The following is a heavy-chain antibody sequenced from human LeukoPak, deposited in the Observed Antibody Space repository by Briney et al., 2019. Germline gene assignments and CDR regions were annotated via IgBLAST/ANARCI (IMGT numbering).Heavy chain of an antibody. J-gene: IGHJ6*02. CDR3: VREPLGYRSGSGRYYFYGMDV. V-gene: IGHV1-2*02. CDR1: VYTFTDYL. D-gene: IGHD5-18*01. Sequence: ASLKGSCKGSVYTFTDYLMHWGRQAPGQGREWMWGINPKSGGVKYAQKSQGRGTMTRDTSITTDYMELSTVRSDETPVYFCVREPLGYRSGSGRYYFYGMDVWGQGTTATVSS. CDR2: INPKSGGV.